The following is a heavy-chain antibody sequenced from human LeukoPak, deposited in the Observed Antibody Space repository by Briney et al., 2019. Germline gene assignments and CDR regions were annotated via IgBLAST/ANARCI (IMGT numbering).Heavy chain of an antibody. J-gene: IGHJ6*03. CDR2: IYYSGST. D-gene: IGHD1-1*01. V-gene: IGHV4-39*07. CDR1: GGSISSSSYY. Sequence: PSGTLSLTCTVSGGSISSSSYYWGWIRQPPGKGLEWIGSIYYSGSTYYNPSLKSRVTISVDTSKNQFSLKLSSVTAADTAVYYCARERNWNDVVYMDVWGKGTTVTVSS. CDR3: ARERNWNDVVYMDV.